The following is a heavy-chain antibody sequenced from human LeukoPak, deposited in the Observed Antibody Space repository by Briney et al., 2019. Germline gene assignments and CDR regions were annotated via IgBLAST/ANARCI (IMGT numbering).Heavy chain of an antibody. D-gene: IGHD3-3*01. V-gene: IGHV1-46*01. J-gene: IGHJ6*03. CDR3: ARGGYYDFWSGYLPPLYYYYYMDV. Sequence: ASVKVSCKASGYTFTGYYMHWVRQAPGQGLEWMGIINPSGGSTSYAQKFQGRVTMTRDTSTSTVYMELSSLGSEDTAVYYCARGGYYDFWSGYLPPLYYYYYMDVWGKGTTVTVS. CDR1: GYTFTGYY. CDR2: INPSGGST.